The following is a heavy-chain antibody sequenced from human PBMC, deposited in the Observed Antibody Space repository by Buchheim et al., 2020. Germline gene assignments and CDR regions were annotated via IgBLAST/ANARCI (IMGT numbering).Heavy chain of an antibody. CDR1: GFTFWDSA. D-gene: IGHD6-19*01. V-gene: IGHV3-33*01. Sequence: QVQLVESGGGVVQPWTSLRLSCVASGFTFWDSAMHWVRQAPGKGLEWVAMIWYDGNNKYYADSVKGRLTVSRANSKNMLYLQMNSLRVEDTAVYYCARDPPQSGWSFAAWGQGTL. CDR3: ARDPPQSGWSFAA. CDR2: IWYDGNNK. J-gene: IGHJ5*02.